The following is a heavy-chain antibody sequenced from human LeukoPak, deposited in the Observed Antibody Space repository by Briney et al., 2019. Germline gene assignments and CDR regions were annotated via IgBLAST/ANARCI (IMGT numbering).Heavy chain of an antibody. Sequence: SETLSLTCTVSGVSNSSYYWSWLRQPPGKGLEWIGYIYYSGSTNYNPSLKSRVTISVDTSKNQFSLKLSSVTAADTAVYYCARNVGYDPGNFDYWGQGTLVTVSS. V-gene: IGHV4-59*01. CDR1: GVSNSSYY. CDR2: IYYSGST. D-gene: IGHD5-12*01. CDR3: ARNVGYDPGNFDY. J-gene: IGHJ4*02.